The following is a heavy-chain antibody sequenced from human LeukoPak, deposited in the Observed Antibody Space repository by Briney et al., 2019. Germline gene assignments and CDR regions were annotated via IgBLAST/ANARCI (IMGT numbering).Heavy chain of an antibody. CDR3: AKEAAYYYDSSTPWFDY. CDR1: GFTFSSYA. CDR2: ISGSGGST. Sequence: GGSLRLSCAASGFTFSSYAMSWVRQAPGKGLEWVSAISGSGGSTYYADSVKGRFTISRDNSKNTLYLQMNSLRAEDTVVYYCAKEAAYYYDSSTPWFDYWGQGTLVTVSS. V-gene: IGHV3-23*01. J-gene: IGHJ4*02. D-gene: IGHD3-22*01.